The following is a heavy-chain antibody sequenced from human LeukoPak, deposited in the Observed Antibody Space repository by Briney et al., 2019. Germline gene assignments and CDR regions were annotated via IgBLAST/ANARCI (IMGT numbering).Heavy chain of an antibody. CDR3: AREGDWNYVFDY. CDR1: GFTFSDCY. J-gene: IGHJ4*02. CDR2: ISSGGGTI. Sequence: GGSLRLSCAASGFTFSDCYMSWIRQAPGKGLEWVSYISSGGGTIYYADSVKGRFTISRDNAKNSLYLQMDSLRAEDTAVNYCAREGDWNYVFDYWGQGTQVTVSS. D-gene: IGHD1-7*01. V-gene: IGHV3-11*01.